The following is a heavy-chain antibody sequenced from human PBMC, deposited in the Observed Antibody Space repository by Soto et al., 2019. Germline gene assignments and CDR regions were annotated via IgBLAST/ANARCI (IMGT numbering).Heavy chain of an antibody. CDR2: IYHSGST. CDR3: ARRTTVSGRSWFDP. CDR1: GGSISSTNW. Sequence: PSETLSLTCAVSGGSISSTNWWSWVRQPPGKGLEWIGEIYHSGSTNYNPSLKSRVTISVDKSKKQFSLKLSSVTAADTAVYYCARRTTVSGRSWFDPWGQGTLVTVSS. D-gene: IGHD4-4*01. V-gene: IGHV4-4*02. J-gene: IGHJ5*02.